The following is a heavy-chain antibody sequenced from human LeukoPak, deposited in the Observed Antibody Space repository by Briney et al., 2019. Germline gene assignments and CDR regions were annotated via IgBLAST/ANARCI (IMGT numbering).Heavy chain of an antibody. CDR3: ARRSSVGATGDAFDI. D-gene: IGHD1-26*01. V-gene: IGHV5-51*01. CDR2: IYPGDSDT. Sequence: GASLKISCKGSGYSFTSYWIGWVRQMPGKGLEWMGIIYPGDSDTRYSPSFQGQVTISADKSISTAYLQWSSLKASDTAMYYCARRSSVGATGDAFDIWGQGTMVTGSS. J-gene: IGHJ3*02. CDR1: GYSFTSYW.